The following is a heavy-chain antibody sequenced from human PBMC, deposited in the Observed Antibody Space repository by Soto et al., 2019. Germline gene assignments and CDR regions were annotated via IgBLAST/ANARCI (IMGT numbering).Heavy chain of an antibody. Sequence: QLQLQESGSGLVRPSQTLSLTCAVSGGCISSGGYSWSWIRQPPGKGLESIGYIYHSGSTYYNPSLKSRVTISVDRSKNQFSLKLSSVTAADTAVYYCAGGIAARPLGYWGQGTLVTVSS. D-gene: IGHD6-6*01. V-gene: IGHV4-30-2*01. J-gene: IGHJ4*02. CDR3: AGGIAARPLGY. CDR1: GGCISSGGYS. CDR2: IYHSGST.